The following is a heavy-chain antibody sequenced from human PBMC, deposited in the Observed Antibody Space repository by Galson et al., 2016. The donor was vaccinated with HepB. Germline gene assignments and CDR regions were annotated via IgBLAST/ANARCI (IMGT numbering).Heavy chain of an antibody. CDR3: AKKSLVAGTATYVFDN. V-gene: IGHV3-23*01. CDR1: GFPFSTYG. Sequence: SLRLSCAASGFPFSTYGMSCVRQAPGKGLEWVSGIRGSGGRIYSADSVKGRFTLSRDNSKNTQYLQMKSLRADDTAVYYCAKKSLVAGTATYVFDNWGQGTLVTVSS. J-gene: IGHJ4*02. D-gene: IGHD6-19*01. CDR2: IRGSGGRI.